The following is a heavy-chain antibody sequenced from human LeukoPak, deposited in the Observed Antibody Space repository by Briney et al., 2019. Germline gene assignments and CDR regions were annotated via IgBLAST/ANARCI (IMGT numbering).Heavy chain of an antibody. Sequence: ASVKVSCKASGYTFPGHHIHWVRQAPGQGLEWMGWIDPKNGGTNYAQKFQGRVTMTRDTSINTAFMELSRLNSDDTAVYFCARDGYGGNSFDYWGQGTLVTVSS. CDR1: GYTFPGHH. V-gene: IGHV1-2*02. D-gene: IGHD4-23*01. CDR2: IDPKNGGT. CDR3: ARDGYGGNSFDY. J-gene: IGHJ4*02.